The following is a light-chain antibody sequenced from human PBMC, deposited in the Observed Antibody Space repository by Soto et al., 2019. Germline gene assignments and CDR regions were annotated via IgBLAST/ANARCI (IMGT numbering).Light chain of an antibody. J-gene: IGLJ1*01. CDR3: CSYAGSYTYV. CDR2: GNT. V-gene: IGLV1-40*01. CDR1: SSNIGAGYD. Sequence: QSVLTQPPSMSGAPGQGVTISCTGSSSNIGAGYDVHWYQQVPGTAPKLLIYGNTNRPSAVPDRFSASKSGTSASLAISGLQAEDEADYYCCSYAGSYTYVFGTGTKLTVL.